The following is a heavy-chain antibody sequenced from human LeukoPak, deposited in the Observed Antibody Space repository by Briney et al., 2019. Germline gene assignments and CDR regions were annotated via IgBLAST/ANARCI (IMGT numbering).Heavy chain of an antibody. Sequence: PSETLSLTCTVSGGSISSYYWSWIRQPPGKGLEWIGYIYYSGSTNYNPSLKSRVTISVDTSKNQFSLKLSSVTAADTAVYYCARVIEQWLVIDYWGQGTLITVSS. J-gene: IGHJ4*02. CDR1: GGSISSYY. D-gene: IGHD6-19*01. CDR2: IYYSGST. V-gene: IGHV4-59*01. CDR3: ARVIEQWLVIDY.